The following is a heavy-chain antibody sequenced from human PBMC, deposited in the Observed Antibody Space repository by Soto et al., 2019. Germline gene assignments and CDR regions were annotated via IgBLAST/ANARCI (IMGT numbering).Heavy chain of an antibody. V-gene: IGHV1-18*01. Sequence: ASVKVSCKASGYTFTSYGISWVRQAPGQGLERMGWISAYNGNTNYAQKFQGRVTMTTNTSTSTAYMELSSLRSEDTAVYFCARGFRDQLLPRSHYYYMDVWGKGTTVTVSS. CDR2: ISAYNGNT. CDR3: ARGFRDQLLPRSHYYYMDV. D-gene: IGHD2-2*01. J-gene: IGHJ6*03. CDR1: GYTFTSYG.